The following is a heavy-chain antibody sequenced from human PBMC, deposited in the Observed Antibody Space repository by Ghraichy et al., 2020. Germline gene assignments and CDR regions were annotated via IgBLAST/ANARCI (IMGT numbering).Heavy chain of an antibody. CDR3: VRDDGSGTDYTSY. D-gene: IGHD3-10*01. V-gene: IGHV3-7*03. J-gene: IGHJ4*02. CDR2: IKQDGSAK. CDR1: GFIFNTYW. Sequence: GGSLRLSCAASGFIFNTYWMSWVRQAPGKGLEWVANIKQDGSAKYYVESVKGRFTISRDNAKNSLYLQMNSLRVEDTAIYYCVRDDGSGTDYTSYWGQGTLVTVSS.